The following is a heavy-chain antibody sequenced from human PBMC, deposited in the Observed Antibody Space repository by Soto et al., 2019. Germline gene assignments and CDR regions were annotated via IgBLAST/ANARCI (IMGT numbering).Heavy chain of an antibody. V-gene: IGHV3-23*01. CDR2: ISGSGGSI. CDR1: GFTFSTYA. Sequence: EVQLLESGGGLVQPGGSLRLSCAASGFTFSTYAMNWVRQAPGNGLEGVSAISGSGGSIHYVDSVKGRFTISRDNSKNTLYLQMNSLRDEDTAVYHCVKGYWKGDVWGQGTTVTVSS. CDR3: VKGYWKGDV. D-gene: IGHD1-1*01. J-gene: IGHJ6*02.